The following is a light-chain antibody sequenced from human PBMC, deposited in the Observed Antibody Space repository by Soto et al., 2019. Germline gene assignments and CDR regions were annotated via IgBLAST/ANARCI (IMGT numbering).Light chain of an antibody. V-gene: IGKV3-20*01. CDR2: GAS. Sequence: VLTQSPDTLSLSPGERATLFCRASQSVSSSYLAWYQQKPGQAPRLLIYGASSRATGIPDRFSGSGSGTDFTLTISRLEPEDFAAYYCQQYGSSPFPFGPGTKVDIK. CDR1: QSVSSSY. CDR3: QQYGSSPFP. J-gene: IGKJ3*01.